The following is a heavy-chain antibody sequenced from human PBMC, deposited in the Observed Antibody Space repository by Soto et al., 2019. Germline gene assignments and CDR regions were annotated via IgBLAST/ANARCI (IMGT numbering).Heavy chain of an antibody. CDR1: GGTFSSYT. CDR2: IIPILGIA. J-gene: IGHJ4*02. CDR3: ASGSYDFWSGYYGEGSNFDY. V-gene: IGHV1-69*02. Sequence: SVKVSCKASGGTFSSYTISWVRQAPGQGLEWMGRIIPILGIANYAQKFQGRVTITAGKSTSTAYMELGSLRSEDTAVYYCASGSYDFWSGYYGEGSNFDYWGQGTLVTVSS. D-gene: IGHD3-3*01.